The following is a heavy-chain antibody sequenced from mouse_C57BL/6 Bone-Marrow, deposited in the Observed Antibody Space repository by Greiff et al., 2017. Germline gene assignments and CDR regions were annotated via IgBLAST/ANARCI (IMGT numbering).Heavy chain of an antibody. CDR3: ARMKFDDSSGDRYFDV. D-gene: IGHD1-1*01. CDR1: GYTFTSYD. CDR2: IYPRDGST. V-gene: IGHV1-85*01. J-gene: IGHJ1*03. Sequence: VQLQQSGPELVKPGASVKLSCKASGYTFTSYDINWVKQRPGQGLAWIGWIYPRDGSTKYNEKFKGKATLTVDTSSSTAYMELNSLTYEDSAVYCCARMKFDDSSGDRYFDVWGTGTTVTVSS.